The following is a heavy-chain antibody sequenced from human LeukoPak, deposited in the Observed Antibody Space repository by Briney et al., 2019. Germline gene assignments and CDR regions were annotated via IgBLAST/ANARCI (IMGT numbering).Heavy chain of an antibody. CDR1: GDPINSYY. J-gene: IGHJ6*02. V-gene: IGHV4-59*13. CDR2: VYYSGST. D-gene: IGHD6-13*01. CDR3: ARLSRIASAGAYSYHSMDV. Sequence: SETLSLTCTVSGDPINSYYWSWPRRPPGEALEWIGDVYYSGSTHYNPSLQSRVTISLDTSNNEVSLKLSSVTAADTAVFYCARLSRIASAGAYSYHSMDVWGQGNTVTVSS.